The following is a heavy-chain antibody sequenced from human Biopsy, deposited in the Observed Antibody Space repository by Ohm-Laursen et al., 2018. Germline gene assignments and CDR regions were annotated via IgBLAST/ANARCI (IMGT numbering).Heavy chain of an antibody. CDR2: ISGSGQRT. CDR3: VKDIRIVALGAFDI. Sequence: SLRLSCTASGFTFTSYAISWVRQAPGKGLEWVSTISGSGQRTYYAESVKGWLTISRDNFKNIVYLQMNSLRAEDTAIYYCVKDIRIVALGAFDIWGQGTMVTVSS. J-gene: IGHJ3*02. CDR1: GFTFTSYA. V-gene: IGHV3-23*01. D-gene: IGHD5-12*01.